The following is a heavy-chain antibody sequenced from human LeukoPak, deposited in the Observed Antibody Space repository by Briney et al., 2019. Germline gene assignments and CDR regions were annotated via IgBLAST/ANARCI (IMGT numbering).Heavy chain of an antibody. CDR1: GFIFSNYW. CDR3: TRAGSFRHDY. Sequence: PGGSLRLSCTASGFIFSNYWMHWVRQAPGKGLGWVSRMNTDGSTIDYADSVKGRFTTSRDNAKNMLYLQMNNLRVEDTAVYYCTRAGSFRHDYWGQGTLVTVSS. V-gene: IGHV3-74*01. CDR2: MNTDGSTI. J-gene: IGHJ4*02.